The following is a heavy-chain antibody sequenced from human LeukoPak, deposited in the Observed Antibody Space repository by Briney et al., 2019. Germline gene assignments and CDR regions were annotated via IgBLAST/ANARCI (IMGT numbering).Heavy chain of an antibody. CDR2: INNDGSTT. J-gene: IGHJ3*02. D-gene: IGHD3-10*01. CDR1: GFTFNNNW. CDR3: AKNRGAMKRPDAFDI. V-gene: IGHV3-74*01. Sequence: GGSLRLSCVASGFTFNNNWMHWVRQAPGKGLVWVSRINNDGSTTSYADSVKGRFTISRDNAKNTLYLQMNNLRAEDTAVYYCAKNRGAMKRPDAFDIWGQGTMVTVSS.